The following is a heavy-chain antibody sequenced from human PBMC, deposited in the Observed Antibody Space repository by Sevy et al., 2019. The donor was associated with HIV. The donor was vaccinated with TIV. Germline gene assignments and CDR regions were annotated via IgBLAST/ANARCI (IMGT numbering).Heavy chain of an antibody. V-gene: IGHV3-9*01. CDR2: ISWNSGSI. CDR1: GFTFDDYA. Sequence: GGSLRLSCAASGFTFDDYAMHWVRQAPGKGLEWVSGISWNSGSIGYADSVKGRFTISRDNAKNMLSLQINSLRPEDTAVYYCARDGGNSVKWYPLYWGHGTLVTVSS. CDR3: ARDGGNSVKWYPLY. J-gene: IGHJ4*01. D-gene: IGHD2-2*01.